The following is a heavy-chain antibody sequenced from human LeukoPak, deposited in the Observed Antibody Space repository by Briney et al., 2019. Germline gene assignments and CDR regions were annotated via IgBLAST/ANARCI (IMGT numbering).Heavy chain of an antibody. CDR2: ISSGGTYI. CDR1: GFTFSTYS. V-gene: IGHV3-21*01. Sequence: GGSLRLSCAASGFTFSTYSMNWVRQAPGKGLEWVSSISSGGTYIYYAESLRGRSTISRDNTKNFLYLQLSTLRVEDTAVYYCARDRPTGRSRGVVVQWGQGTLVTVSS. D-gene: IGHD2-15*01. J-gene: IGHJ4*02. CDR3: ARDRPTGRSRGVVVQ.